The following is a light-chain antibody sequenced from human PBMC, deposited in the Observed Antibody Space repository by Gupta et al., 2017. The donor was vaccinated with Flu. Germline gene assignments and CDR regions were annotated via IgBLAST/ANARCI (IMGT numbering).Light chain of an antibody. CDR3: QQSYSTPLLT. CDR1: QSISNY. J-gene: IGKJ3*01. Sequence: SSLSASVGDRVTTTCRASQSISNYLNWYQQKPVEAPKLLVYAASSLQSGVPSRFSGSGSGTDFTLTISSLQPEDCATYFCQQSYSTPLLTFGPGTKVDIK. CDR2: AAS. V-gene: IGKV1-39*01.